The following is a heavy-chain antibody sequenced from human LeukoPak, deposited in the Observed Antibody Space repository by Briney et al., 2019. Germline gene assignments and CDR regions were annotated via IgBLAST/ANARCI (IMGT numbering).Heavy chain of an antibody. D-gene: IGHD3-10*01. Sequence: SVKVSCKASGFTFTSSAVQWVRQARGQRLEWIGWIVVGSGNTNYAQKFQERVTITRDMSTSTAYMELSSLRSEDTAVYYCAADYGGGPDAFDIWGQGTMVTVSS. CDR1: GFTFTSSA. CDR3: AADYGGGPDAFDI. J-gene: IGHJ3*02. CDR2: IVVGSGNT. V-gene: IGHV1-58*01.